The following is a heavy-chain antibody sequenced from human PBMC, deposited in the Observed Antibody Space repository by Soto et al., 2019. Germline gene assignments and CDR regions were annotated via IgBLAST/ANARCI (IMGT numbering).Heavy chain of an antibody. CDR2: INPISGGT. CDR1: GYTFTGYY. CDR3: ARMYKHPYSDSSGIREARDAFDI. J-gene: IGHJ3*02. V-gene: IGHV1-2*04. D-gene: IGHD3-22*01. Sequence: QVQLVQSGAEVKKPGASVKVSCKASGYTFTGYYMHLVRQAPGQGLEWMGWINPISGGTNYAQKFHGWVNMTRHKPISTAYMELSRLRSDDTAVYYCARMYKHPYSDSSGIREARDAFDIWAQGTMVTVSS.